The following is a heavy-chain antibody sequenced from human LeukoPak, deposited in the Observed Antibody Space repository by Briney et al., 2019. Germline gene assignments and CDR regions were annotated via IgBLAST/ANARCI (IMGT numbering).Heavy chain of an antibody. CDR2: INHSGST. J-gene: IGHJ4*02. CDR3: ARGTYYGGNSDPRRPFDY. D-gene: IGHD4-23*01. Sequence: SETLSLTCTVSGGSISSGGYYWSWIRQPPGKGLEWIGEINHSGSTNYNPSLKSRVTISVDTSKNQFSLKLSSVTAADTAVYYCARGTYYGGNSDPRRPFDYWGQGTLVTVSS. V-gene: IGHV4-39*07. CDR1: GGSISSGGYY.